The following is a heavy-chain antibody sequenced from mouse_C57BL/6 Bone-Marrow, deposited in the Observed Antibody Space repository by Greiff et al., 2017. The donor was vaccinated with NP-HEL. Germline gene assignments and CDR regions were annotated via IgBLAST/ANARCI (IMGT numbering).Heavy chain of an antibody. J-gene: IGHJ2*01. D-gene: IGHD2-2*01. V-gene: IGHV1-19*01. CDR1: GYTFTDYY. Sequence: VQLKESGPVLVKPGASVKMSCKASGYTFTDYYMNWVKQSHGKSLEWIGVINPYNGGTSYNQKFKGKATLTVDKSSSTAYMELNSLTSEDSAVYYCARCLWLRRGRFPFDYWGQGTTLTVSS. CDR2: INPYNGGT. CDR3: ARCLWLRRGRFPFDY.